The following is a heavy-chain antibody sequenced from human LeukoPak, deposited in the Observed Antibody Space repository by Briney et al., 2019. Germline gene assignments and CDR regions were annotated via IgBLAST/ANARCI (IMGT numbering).Heavy chain of an antibody. CDR1: GFTFSSYA. CDR3: ARDSVEVRGVIIPYYFDY. D-gene: IGHD3-10*01. Sequence: GGSLRLSCAASGFTFSSYAMHWVRQAPGRGLEWVAVISYDGSNKYYADSVKGRFTISRDNSKNTLYLQMNSLRAEDTAVYYCARDSVEVRGVIIPYYFDYWGQGTLVTVSS. V-gene: IGHV3-30-3*01. J-gene: IGHJ4*02. CDR2: ISYDGSNK.